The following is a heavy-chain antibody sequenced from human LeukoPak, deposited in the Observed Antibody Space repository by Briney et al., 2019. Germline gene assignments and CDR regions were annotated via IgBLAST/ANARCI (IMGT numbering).Heavy chain of an antibody. CDR3: ARQPRVLRFLEWLLYSWFDP. J-gene: IGHJ5*02. D-gene: IGHD3-3*01. V-gene: IGHV4-39*01. Sequence: SETLSLTCTVSGGSISSSSYYWGWIRQPPGKGLEWIGSIYYSGSTYYNPSLKSRVTISVDTSKNHFSLKLSSVTAADTAVYYCARQPRVLRFLEWLLYSWFDPWGRGTLVTVSS. CDR1: GGSISSSSYY. CDR2: IYYSGST.